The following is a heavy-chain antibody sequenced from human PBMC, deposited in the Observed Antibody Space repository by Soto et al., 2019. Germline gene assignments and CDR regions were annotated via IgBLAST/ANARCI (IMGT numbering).Heavy chain of an antibody. D-gene: IGHD6-19*01. V-gene: IGHV3-30-3*01. CDR3: ARERVAVAGFDAFDI. Sequence: QEQLVESGGGVVQPGRSLRLSCAASRFTFSSYAMYWVRQAPGKGLEWVALISYDVNNKYYADSVKGRFTISRDNSKNTLYLQMNSLRAEDTAVYYCARERVAVAGFDAFDIWGQGTMVTVSS. J-gene: IGHJ3*02. CDR1: RFTFSSYA. CDR2: ISYDVNNK.